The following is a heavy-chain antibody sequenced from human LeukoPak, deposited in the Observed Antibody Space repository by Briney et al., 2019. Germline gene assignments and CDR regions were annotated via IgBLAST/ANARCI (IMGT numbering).Heavy chain of an antibody. D-gene: IGHD3-22*01. Sequence: PGGSLRLSCAASGFTVSSNYMSWVRQAPGKGLEWVSVIYSGGSTYYADSVKGRFTISRDNSKNTLYLQMNSLRAEDTAVYYCAKDLITPITMIVVVIPDAFDIWGQGAMVTVSS. CDR1: GFTVSSNY. V-gene: IGHV3-53*01. J-gene: IGHJ3*02. CDR3: AKDLITPITMIVVVIPDAFDI. CDR2: IYSGGST.